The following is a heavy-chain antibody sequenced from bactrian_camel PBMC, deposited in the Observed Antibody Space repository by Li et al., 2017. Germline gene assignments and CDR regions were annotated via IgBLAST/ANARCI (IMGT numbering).Heavy chain of an antibody. Sequence: VQLVESGGGSVEAGGTLRLSCTASRRTGSTNAMGWFRQATGKEREGVAAIYTYDSSTYYADSVKGRFTISQDRAKNTLYLQMDSLNTDDTAIYYCAAAKGLPDLLRGGYLSARSYNYWGRGTQVTVS. D-gene: IGHD3*01. J-gene: IGHJ4*01. V-gene: IGHV3S54*01. CDR1: RRTGSTNA. CDR3: AAAKGLPDLLRGGYLSARSYNY. CDR2: IYTYDSST.